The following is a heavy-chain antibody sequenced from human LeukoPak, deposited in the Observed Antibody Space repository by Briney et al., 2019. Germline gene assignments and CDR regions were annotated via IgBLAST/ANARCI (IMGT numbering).Heavy chain of an antibody. CDR3: ANDCGDLLLYANDAFDI. V-gene: IGHV3-30*02. Sequence: GGSLRLSCAASGFTFSSYGMHWVRQAPGKGLEWVALIRYDGNDKYYADSVKGRFTISRDNSKNTLYLQMNSLRAEDTAVYYCANDCGDLLLYANDAFDIWGQGTLVTVSS. D-gene: IGHD2-2*02. CDR1: GFTFSSYG. CDR2: IRYDGNDK. J-gene: IGHJ3*02.